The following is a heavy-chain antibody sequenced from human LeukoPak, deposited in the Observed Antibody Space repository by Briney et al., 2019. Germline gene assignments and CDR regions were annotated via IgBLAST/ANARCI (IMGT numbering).Heavy chain of an antibody. CDR2: IIPIFGTA. CDR1: GGTFSSYA. V-gene: IGHV1-69*05. J-gene: IGHJ4*02. CDR3: ARTDSSGYLTDY. Sequence: ASVKVSCKASGGTFSSYAISWVRQAPGQGLEWMGRIIPIFGTANYAQKFQGRVTITTDESTSTAYMELGSLRSEDTAVYYCARTDSSGYLTDYWGQGTLVTVSS. D-gene: IGHD3-22*01.